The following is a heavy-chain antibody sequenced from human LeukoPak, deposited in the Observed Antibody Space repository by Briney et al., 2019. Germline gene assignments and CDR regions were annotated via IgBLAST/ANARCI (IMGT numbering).Heavy chain of an antibody. V-gene: IGHV3-74*01. CDR2: INSDGTTT. D-gene: IGHD2-2*01. Sequence: GGSLRLSCAASGFTFSNYWMHWVRQAPGKGLVWVSLINSDGTTTNYADSVKGRFTISRDNAKNTLYLQMNSLRADDTAVYYCASKPMYYYYYYMDVCGKGTTVTVSS. J-gene: IGHJ6*03. CDR1: GFTFSNYW. CDR3: ASKPMYYYYYYMDV.